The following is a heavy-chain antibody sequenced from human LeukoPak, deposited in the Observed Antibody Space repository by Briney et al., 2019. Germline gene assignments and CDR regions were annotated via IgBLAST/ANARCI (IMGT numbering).Heavy chain of an antibody. CDR1: GGTFISYA. Sequence: ASAKVSCKASGGTFISYAISWVRQAPGQGLEWMGRIIPIFGTANYAQKFQGRVTITTDESTSTAYMELSSLRSEDTAVYYCASSGLNVVVVAAIDTFDYWGQGTLVTVSS. J-gene: IGHJ4*02. CDR3: ASSGLNVVVVAAIDTFDY. V-gene: IGHV1-69*05. CDR2: IIPIFGTA. D-gene: IGHD2-15*01.